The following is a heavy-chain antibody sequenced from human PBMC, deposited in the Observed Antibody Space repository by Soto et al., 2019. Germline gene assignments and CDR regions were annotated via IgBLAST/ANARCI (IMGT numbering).Heavy chain of an antibody. V-gene: IGHV3-30*03. D-gene: IGHD6-13*01. Sequence: QVQLVESGGGVVQPGRSLRLSCAASGFTFSSYGMHWARQAPGEGLEWVAVISYDGNRKYYADSVKGRFTISRDFSKNTVDLNMNSLRVEDTAVDFCARKGYGGRWSLDYWGQGILVTVSS. CDR2: ISYDGNRK. CDR1: GFTFSSYG. CDR3: ARKGYGGRWSLDY. J-gene: IGHJ4*02.